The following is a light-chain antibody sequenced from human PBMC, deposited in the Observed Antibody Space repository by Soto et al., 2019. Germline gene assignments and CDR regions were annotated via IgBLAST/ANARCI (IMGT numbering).Light chain of an antibody. J-gene: IGLJ2*01. CDR1: SSDIGGYNY. V-gene: IGLV2-8*01. Sequence: QSALTQPPSASGSPGQSVTISCTGTSSDIGGYNYVSWYQQYPGKAPKLMIYEVSKRPSGVPDRFSGSKSGRTASLTVSGLQAEDEADDYCSSYAGSNIFVVFGGGTKVTVL. CDR2: EVS. CDR3: SSYAGSNIFVV.